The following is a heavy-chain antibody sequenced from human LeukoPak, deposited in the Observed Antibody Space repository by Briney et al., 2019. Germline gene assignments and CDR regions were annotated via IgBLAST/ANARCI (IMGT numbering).Heavy chain of an antibody. CDR1: GGYIGSYY. CDR2: IYPSENT. Sequence: SETLSLTCTVSGGYIGSYYWSWIRQPAGKALEWIGRIYPSENTDYNPSLKSRVTMSVDMSTSQFSLRLTSVTAADTAVYYCAREGDYGDYSKSFYYMDVWGKGTTVTVSS. V-gene: IGHV4-4*07. J-gene: IGHJ6*03. D-gene: IGHD4-17*01. CDR3: AREGDYGDYSKSFYYMDV.